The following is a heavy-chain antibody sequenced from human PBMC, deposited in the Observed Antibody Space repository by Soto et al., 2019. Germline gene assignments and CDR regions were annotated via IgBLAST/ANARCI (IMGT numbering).Heavy chain of an antibody. CDR2: ISESGDIT. V-gene: IGHV3-23*01. J-gene: IGHJ1*01. CDR3: ASSGYSGYDFPF. CDR1: GFTFSSHA. Sequence: GGSLRLSCSASGFTFSSHAMAWVRQAPGKGLEWVSVISESGDITYYADSVKGRLTISRDNSKNTLFLQMNSLRAEDTAAYYCASSGYSGYDFPFWGQGTLVTVSS. D-gene: IGHD5-12*01.